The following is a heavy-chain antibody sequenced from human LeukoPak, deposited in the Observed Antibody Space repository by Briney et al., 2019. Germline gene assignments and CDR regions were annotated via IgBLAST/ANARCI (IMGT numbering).Heavy chain of an antibody. CDR1: GGSISSYY. Sequence: SETLSLTCTVSGGSISSYYWSWIRQPPGKGLEWIGYIYYSGSTNYNPSLKSRVTISVDTSKNQFSLKLSSVTAADTAVYYCARGEQWLAPFDYWGQGTLVTVSS. CDR3: ARGEQWLAPFDY. J-gene: IGHJ4*02. CDR2: IYYSGST. D-gene: IGHD6-19*01. V-gene: IGHV4-59*01.